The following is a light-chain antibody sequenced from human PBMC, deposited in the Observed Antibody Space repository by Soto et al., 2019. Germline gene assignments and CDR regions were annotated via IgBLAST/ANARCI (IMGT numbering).Light chain of an antibody. CDR1: SSDVGNYKY. J-gene: IGLJ1*01. CDR2: EVS. CDR3: FSYTSSGTYV. Sequence: QSALTQPASVSGSPGQSITISGTGTSSDVGNYKYVSWYQQHPGKAPKLMIYEVSNRPSGVSNRFSGSKSGNTASLTISGLQAEDEPDYYCFSYTSSGTYVFGTGTKLTVL. V-gene: IGLV2-14*01.